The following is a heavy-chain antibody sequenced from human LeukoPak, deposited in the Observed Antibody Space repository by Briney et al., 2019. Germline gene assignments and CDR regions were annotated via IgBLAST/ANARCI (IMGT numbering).Heavy chain of an antibody. CDR3: ARHLGIAAAGTPTDYFDY. D-gene: IGHD6-13*01. J-gene: IGHJ4*02. CDR2: IYPGDSDT. CDR1: GSSFTSYW. V-gene: IGHV5-51*01. Sequence: GGSLKISCKGSGSSFTSYWIGWVRQMPGKGLEWMGIIYPGDSDTRYSPSFQGQVTISADKSISTAYLQWSSLKASDTAMYYCARHLGIAAAGTPTDYFDYWGQGTLVTVSS.